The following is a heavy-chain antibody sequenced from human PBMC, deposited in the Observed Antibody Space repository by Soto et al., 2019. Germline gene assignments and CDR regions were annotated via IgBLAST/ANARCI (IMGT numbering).Heavy chain of an antibody. CDR3: ARDQGNDYFRGSYRSQIYDDASEI. J-gene: IGHJ3*02. D-gene: IGHD3-16*01. Sequence: PVEVSWEASGVGINSCSRSWARQDPRQGLEWMGGIIPIFGTANYAQKFQGRVTITADESTSTAYMELSSLRSEDTAVYYCARDQGNDYFRGSYRSQIYDDASEIWVNGTMVT. CDR2: IIPIFGTA. V-gene: IGHV1-69*13. CDR1: GVGINSCS.